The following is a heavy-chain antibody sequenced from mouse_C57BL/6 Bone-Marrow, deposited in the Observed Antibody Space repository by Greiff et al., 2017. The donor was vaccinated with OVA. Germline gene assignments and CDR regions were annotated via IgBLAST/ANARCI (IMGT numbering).Heavy chain of an antibody. V-gene: IGHV1-19*01. Sequence: EVQLVESGPVLVKPGASVKMSCKASGYTFTDYYMNWVKQSHGKSLEWIGVINPYNGGTSYNQKFKGKATLTVDKSSSTAYMELNSLTSEDSAVYYCARSNYYGSSLYFDYWGQGTTLTVSS. D-gene: IGHD1-1*01. J-gene: IGHJ2*01. CDR3: ARSNYYGSSLYFDY. CDR2: INPYNGGT. CDR1: GYTFTDYY.